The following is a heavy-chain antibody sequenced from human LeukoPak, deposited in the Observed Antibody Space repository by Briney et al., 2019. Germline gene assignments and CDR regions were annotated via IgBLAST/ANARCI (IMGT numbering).Heavy chain of an antibody. CDR1: GFTFSSYA. Sequence: GGSLRLSCAASGFTFSSYAMSWVRQAPGKGLEWVSAISGSGGSTYYADSVKGRFTISRDNSKNTLYLQMNSLRAEDTAVYHCAKASTVTIVGNWFDPWGQGTLVTVSS. D-gene: IGHD4-17*01. V-gene: IGHV3-23*01. CDR3: AKASTVTIVGNWFDP. CDR2: ISGSGGST. J-gene: IGHJ5*02.